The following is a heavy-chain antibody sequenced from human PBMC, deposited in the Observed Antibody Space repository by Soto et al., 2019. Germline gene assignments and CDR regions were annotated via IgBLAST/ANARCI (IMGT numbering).Heavy chain of an antibody. CDR1: AFTFSSCW. CDR2: INSDGRST. Sequence: VQLVESGGGLVQPGGSLRLSCAASAFTFSSCWMHWVRQPPGKGLVWVSRINSDGRSTNYADFVKGRFTISRDNDKKTMYLKMNSLRAEDTAVYYCASNVAGTSPYNCWGQGKLVTVSS. CDR3: ASNVAGTSPYNC. V-gene: IGHV3-74*01. D-gene: IGHD6-19*01. J-gene: IGHJ4*02.